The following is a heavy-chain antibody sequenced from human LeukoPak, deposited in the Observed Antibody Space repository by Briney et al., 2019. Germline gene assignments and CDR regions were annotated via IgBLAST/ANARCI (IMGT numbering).Heavy chain of an antibody. V-gene: IGHV4-59*01. Sequence: PSETLSLTCTVSGGSISSYYWSWIRQPPGKRLEWIGYIYYSGSTNYNPSLKSRVTISVDTSKNQFSLKLSSVTAADTAVYYCARAGYSSSWYRTGFDYWGQGTLVTVSS. CDR1: GGSISSYY. J-gene: IGHJ4*02. CDR3: ARAGYSSSWYRTGFDY. D-gene: IGHD6-13*01. CDR2: IYYSGST.